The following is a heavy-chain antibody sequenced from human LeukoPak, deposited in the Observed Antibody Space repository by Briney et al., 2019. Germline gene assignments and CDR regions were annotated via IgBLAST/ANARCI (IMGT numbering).Heavy chain of an antibody. J-gene: IGHJ6*02. CDR3: ARAAMVTYYYYGMDV. Sequence: SVKVSCKASGYTFTSYDINWVRQATGQGLEWMGWMNPNSGNTGYAQKFQGRVTMTRNTSISTAYMELSSLRSEDTAVYYCARAAMVTYYYYGMDVWGQGTTVTVSS. CDR2: MNPNSGNT. V-gene: IGHV1-8*01. D-gene: IGHD5-18*01. CDR1: GYTFTSYD.